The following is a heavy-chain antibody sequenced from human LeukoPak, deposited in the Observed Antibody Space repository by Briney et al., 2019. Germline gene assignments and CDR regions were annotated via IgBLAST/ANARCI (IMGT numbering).Heavy chain of an antibody. V-gene: IGHV3-21*01. J-gene: IGHJ5*02. D-gene: IGHD6-13*01. CDR1: GFTFSSYS. CDR3: ARESAAAGKEDCFDP. Sequence: PGGSLRLSCAASGFTFSSYSMNWVRQAPGKGLEWVSSISSSSSYIYYADSVKGRFTISRDNAKNSLYLQMNSLRAEDTAVYYCARESAAAGKEDCFDPWGQGTLVSVSS. CDR2: ISSSSSYI.